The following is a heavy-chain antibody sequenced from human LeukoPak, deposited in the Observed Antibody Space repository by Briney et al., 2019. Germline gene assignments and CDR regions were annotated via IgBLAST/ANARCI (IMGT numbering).Heavy chain of an antibody. V-gene: IGHV3-21*01. CDR3: ARYDYGDYYFDY. CDR2: ICTSGRDI. CDR1: GFTFSSYS. D-gene: IGHD4-17*01. Sequence: GGSLRLSCAASGFTFSSYSMNSVRQAPGKGVDCVSSICTSGRDIHYVDSLKGRFTISRDNAKNSLYLEMNSLRAEDTAMYYCARYDYGDYYFDYWGQGTLVTVSS. J-gene: IGHJ4*02.